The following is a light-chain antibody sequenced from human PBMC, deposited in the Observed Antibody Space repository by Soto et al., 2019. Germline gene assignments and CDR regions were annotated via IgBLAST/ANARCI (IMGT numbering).Light chain of an antibody. Sequence: QSALTQPRSVSGSPGQSVTISCTGTSSDVGGYNYVSWYQQHPGKAPKLMIYDVNKRPSGVPDRFSGSKSGNTASLTISGLQAEDEADYYCCSYEGSYTWVFGGGTKLTAL. CDR2: DVN. CDR1: SSDVGGYNY. V-gene: IGLV2-11*01. J-gene: IGLJ3*02. CDR3: CSYEGSYTWV.